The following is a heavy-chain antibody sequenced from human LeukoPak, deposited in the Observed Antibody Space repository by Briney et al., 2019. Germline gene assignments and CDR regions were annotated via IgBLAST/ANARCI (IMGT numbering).Heavy chain of an antibody. CDR3: ARGHRGVAATNYYFDY. Sequence: ASVKVSCKASGYTFTSYYMHWVRQAPGQGLEWMGIINPSGGSTSYAQKFQGRVTMTRDTSTSTVYMELSSLRSEDTAVYYCARGHRGVAATNYYFDYWGQGTLVTVSS. CDR2: INPSGGST. V-gene: IGHV1-46*01. J-gene: IGHJ4*02. D-gene: IGHD2-15*01. CDR1: GYTFTSYY.